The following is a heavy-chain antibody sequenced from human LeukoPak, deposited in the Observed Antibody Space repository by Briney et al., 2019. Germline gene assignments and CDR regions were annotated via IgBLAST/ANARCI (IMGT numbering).Heavy chain of an antibody. CDR2: IYHSGST. Sequence: PSETLSLTCTVSGGSISSYYWGWIRQPPGKGLEWVGSIYHSGSTYYNPSLKSRVTISVDTSKNQFSLKLSSVTAADTAVYYRARAVAGTDRWGQGTLVTVSS. J-gene: IGHJ4*02. CDR1: GGSISSYY. V-gene: IGHV4-38-2*02. CDR3: ARAVAGTDR. D-gene: IGHD6-19*01.